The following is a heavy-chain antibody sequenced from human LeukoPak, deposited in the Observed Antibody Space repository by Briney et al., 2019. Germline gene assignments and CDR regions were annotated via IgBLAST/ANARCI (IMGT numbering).Heavy chain of an antibody. CDR2: IWYDGSNK. Sequence: GGSLRLSCAASGFTFSSYGMHWVRQAPGKGLEWVAVIWYDGSNKYYADSVKGRFTISRDNSKNTLYLQMNGLRAEDTAVYYCARDGYSSGWYSGSNWFDPWGQGTLVTVSS. CDR1: GFTFSSYG. J-gene: IGHJ5*02. V-gene: IGHV3-33*01. CDR3: ARDGYSSGWYSGSNWFDP. D-gene: IGHD6-19*01.